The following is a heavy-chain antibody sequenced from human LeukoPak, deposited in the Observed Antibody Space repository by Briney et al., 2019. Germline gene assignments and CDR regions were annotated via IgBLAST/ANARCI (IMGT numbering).Heavy chain of an antibody. V-gene: IGHV3-30*02. CDR3: AREDSLGYCSSTSCYPYYYYYMDV. CDR2: IRYDGSNK. D-gene: IGHD2-2*01. Sequence: GGSLRLSCAASGFTFSSYGMHWVRQAPGKGLEWVAFIRYDGSNKYYADSVKGRFTISRDNSKNTLYLQMNSLRAEDTAVYYCAREDSLGYCSSTSCYPYYYYYMDVWGKGTTVTVFS. J-gene: IGHJ6*03. CDR1: GFTFSSYG.